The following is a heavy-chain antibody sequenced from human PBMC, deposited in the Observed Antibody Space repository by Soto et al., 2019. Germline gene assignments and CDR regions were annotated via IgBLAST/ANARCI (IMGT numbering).Heavy chain of an antibody. CDR3: ARLRTSWANDAFDV. Sequence: EVQLVESGGGLVLPGESLKLSCAASGFAFNGFALHWIRQAPGKRLEWLGRIRTRSSDYATEYGASVRGRFTISRDDSQKTAYLQMKSMETEDTAMYYCARLRTSWANDAFDVGPWDTGHRLF. CDR2: IRTRSSDYAT. J-gene: IGHJ3*01. CDR1: GFAFNGFA. V-gene: IGHV3-73*02. D-gene: IGHD2-2*01.